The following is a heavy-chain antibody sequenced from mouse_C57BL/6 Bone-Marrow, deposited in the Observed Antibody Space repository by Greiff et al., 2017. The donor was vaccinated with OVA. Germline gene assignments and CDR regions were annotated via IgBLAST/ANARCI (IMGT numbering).Heavy chain of an antibody. J-gene: IGHJ1*03. CDR2: IYPRSGNT. Sequence: QVQLQQSGAELARPGASVKLSCKASGYTFTSYGISWVKQRTGQGLEWIGEIYPRSGNTYYNEKFKGKATLTADKSSSKAYMELRSLTSEDSAVYVCARDRTCYWYFDVWGTGTTVTVSS. CDR1: GYTFTSYG. V-gene: IGHV1-81*01. D-gene: IGHD3-2*01. CDR3: ARDRTCYWYFDV.